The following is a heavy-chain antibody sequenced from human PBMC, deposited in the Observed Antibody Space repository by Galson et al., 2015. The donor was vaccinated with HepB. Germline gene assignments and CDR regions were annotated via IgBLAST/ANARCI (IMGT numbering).Heavy chain of an antibody. V-gene: IGHV1-69*10. Sequence: SVKVSCKASGGTFSSYAISWVRQAPGQGLEWMGGIIPILGIANYAQKFQGRVTITADKSTSTAYMEPSSLRSEDTAVYYCARAAVDTAMADLYYYYYMDVWGKGTTVTVSS. J-gene: IGHJ6*03. CDR2: IIPILGIA. CDR1: GGTFSSYA. CDR3: ARAAVDTAMADLYYYYYMDV. D-gene: IGHD5-18*01.